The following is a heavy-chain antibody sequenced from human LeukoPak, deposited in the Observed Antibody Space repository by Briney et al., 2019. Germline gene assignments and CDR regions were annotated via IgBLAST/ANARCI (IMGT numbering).Heavy chain of an antibody. J-gene: IGHJ5*02. Sequence: PSETLSLTCTVSGGSISSSSYYWGWIRQPPGKGLEWIGRIYYSGSTYYNPSLKSRVTISVDTSKNQFSLKLSSVTAADTAVYYCARRGEASGNSGWLNWFDPWGQGTLVTVFS. CDR2: IYYSGST. CDR1: GGSISSSSYY. D-gene: IGHD6-19*01. CDR3: ARRGEASGNSGWLNWFDP. V-gene: IGHV4-39*01.